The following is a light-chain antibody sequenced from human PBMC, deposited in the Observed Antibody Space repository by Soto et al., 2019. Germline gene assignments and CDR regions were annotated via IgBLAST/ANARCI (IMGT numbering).Light chain of an antibody. CDR1: QSVSSN. CDR2: GAS. Sequence: EIVMTQSPATLSVSPGERATLSCRASQSVSSNLAWYQQKPGQAPRLIIYGASTRATGIPARFSGSGSGTEFTLTISSLQSEDFAVYYCQQYNNWPPYTFGQGTNLEIK. CDR3: QQYNNWPPYT. J-gene: IGKJ2*01. V-gene: IGKV3-15*01.